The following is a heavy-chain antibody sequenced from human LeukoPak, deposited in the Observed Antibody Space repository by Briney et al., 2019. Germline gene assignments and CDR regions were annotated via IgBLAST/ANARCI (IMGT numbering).Heavy chain of an antibody. J-gene: IGHJ6*02. V-gene: IGHV1-18*01. Sequence: ASVKVSCKASGYTFTSYGISWVRQAPGQGLEWMGWISAYNGNTNYAQKLQGRVTMTTDTSTSTAHMELRSLRSDDTAVYYCAREVVPAAMGYYYYGMDVWGQGTTVTVSS. CDR2: ISAYNGNT. CDR1: GYTFTSYG. CDR3: AREVVPAAMGYYYYGMDV. D-gene: IGHD2-2*01.